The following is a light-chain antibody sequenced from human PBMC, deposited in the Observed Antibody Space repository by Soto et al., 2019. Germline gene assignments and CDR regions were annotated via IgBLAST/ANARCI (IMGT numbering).Light chain of an antibody. CDR2: GNS. Sequence: QSVLTQPPSVSGAPGQRVSISCTGSSSNIGAGCDIHWYQQLPGTAPKLLIYGNSNRPSGFPDRFSGSKSGTSASLAITGLQAEDEADYYCQSYDSSLRAVVFGGGTKLTVL. CDR1: SSNIGAGCD. V-gene: IGLV1-40*01. CDR3: QSYDSSLRAVV. J-gene: IGLJ2*01.